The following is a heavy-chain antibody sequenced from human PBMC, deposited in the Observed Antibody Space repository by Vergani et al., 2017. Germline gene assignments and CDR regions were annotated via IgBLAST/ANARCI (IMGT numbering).Heavy chain of an antibody. J-gene: IGHJ6*02. CDR1: GGTFSSYA. Sequence: QVQLVQSGAEVKKPGSSVKVSCKASGGTFSSYAISWVRQAPGQGLEWMGGIIPIFGTANYAQKFQGRVTITADESTSTAYMELSSLRSEDTAVYYCARDTGAAAAYYYYGMDVWSQGTTVTVSS. V-gene: IGHV1-69*01. CDR2: IIPIFGTA. D-gene: IGHD6-13*01. CDR3: ARDTGAAAAYYYYGMDV.